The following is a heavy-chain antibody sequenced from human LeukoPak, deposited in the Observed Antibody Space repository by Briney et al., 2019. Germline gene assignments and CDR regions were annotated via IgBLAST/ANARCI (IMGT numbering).Heavy chain of an antibody. CDR2: ISGSGGST. V-gene: IGHV3-23*01. CDR1: GFTFSSYA. J-gene: IGHJ3*02. D-gene: IGHD4-23*01. Sequence: TGGSLRLSCAASGFTFSSYAMRWVRQAPGKGLEWVSAISGSGGSTYYADSVKGRFTISRDNSKNALYLQMNSLRGECTGVYYCAKYGGGDLRWNDAFDIWGQGTMVTVSS. CDR3: AKYGGGDLRWNDAFDI.